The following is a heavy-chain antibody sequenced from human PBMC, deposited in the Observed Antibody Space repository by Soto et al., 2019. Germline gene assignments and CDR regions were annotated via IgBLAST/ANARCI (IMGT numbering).Heavy chain of an antibody. CDR2: IYRTGST. CDR3: ASRDRGTSVDY. D-gene: IGHD1-7*01. CDR1: GGSFTSNNW. Sequence: QVQLQESGPGLVKPSGTLSLTCAVSGGSFTSNNWWTWVRQPPGQGLEWIGEIYRTGSTNYNPSLKSRVTISLAKSENQFSLKVTSLTAADTAVYYCASRDRGTSVDYWGQGTLVTVSS. J-gene: IGHJ4*02. V-gene: IGHV4-4*02.